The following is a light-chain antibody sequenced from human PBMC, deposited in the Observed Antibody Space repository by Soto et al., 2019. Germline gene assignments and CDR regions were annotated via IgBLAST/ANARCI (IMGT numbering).Light chain of an antibody. J-gene: IGLJ1*01. CDR1: NSDVGGHNY. V-gene: IGLV2-14*01. Sequence: QSVLTQPASVSGSLGQSITISCTGSNSDVGGHNYVSWYQQHPGKAPKLMIYEVGIRPSGVSTRFSGSKSGNTASLTISGLQAEDEADYYCSSYTSTILYVFGTGTKVTVL. CDR2: EVG. CDR3: SSYTSTILYV.